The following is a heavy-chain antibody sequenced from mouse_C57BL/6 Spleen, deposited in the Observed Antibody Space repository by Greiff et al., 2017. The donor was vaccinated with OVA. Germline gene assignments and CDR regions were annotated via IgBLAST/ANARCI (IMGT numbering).Heavy chain of an antibody. J-gene: IGHJ4*01. Sequence: VMLVESGPELVKPGASVKLSCKASGYTFTSYDINWVKQRPGQGLEWIGWIYPRDGSTKYNEKFKGKATLTVDTSSSTAYMELHSLTSEDSAVYFCARSTSLYAMDYWGQGTSVTVSS. CDR2: IYPRDGST. CDR3: ARSTSLYAMDY. CDR1: GYTFTSYD. V-gene: IGHV1-85*01. D-gene: IGHD2-1*01.